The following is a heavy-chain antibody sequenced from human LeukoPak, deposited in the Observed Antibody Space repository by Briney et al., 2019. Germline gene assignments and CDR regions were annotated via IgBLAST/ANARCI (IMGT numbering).Heavy chain of an antibody. CDR1: GGTFSSYA. V-gene: IGHV1-69*13. Sequence: GASVKVSCKASGGTFSSYAISWVRQAPGQGLEWMGGIIPIFGTANYAQKFQGRVTITADESTSTAYMELSRLRSDDTAVYYCARDVGLANFDYWGQGTLVTVSS. CDR3: ARDVGLANFDY. J-gene: IGHJ4*02. D-gene: IGHD6-19*01. CDR2: IIPIFGTA.